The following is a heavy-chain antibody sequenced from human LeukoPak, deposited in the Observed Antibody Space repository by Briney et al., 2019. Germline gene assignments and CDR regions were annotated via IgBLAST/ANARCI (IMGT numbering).Heavy chain of an antibody. D-gene: IGHD4-17*01. CDR2: ISSSSGHI. J-gene: IGHJ4*02. Sequence: PGGSLRLSCAVSGFAFSNYNMNWVRQAPGKGLEWVASISSSSGHIHYADSVKGRFTISRDNAKNSLYLQMNSLRAEDTAVYYCARGGYDYGDYDSHLTPDYWGQGTLVTVSS. CDR3: ARGGYDYGDYDSHLTPDY. V-gene: IGHV3-21*01. CDR1: GFAFSNYN.